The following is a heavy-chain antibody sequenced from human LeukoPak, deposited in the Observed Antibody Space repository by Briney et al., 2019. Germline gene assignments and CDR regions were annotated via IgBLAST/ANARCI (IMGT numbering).Heavy chain of an antibody. D-gene: IGHD5-24*01. CDR2: ISSSSSYI. J-gene: IGHJ4*02. V-gene: IGHV3-21*01. CDR3: AYREMAKDY. CDR1: GFTFSSYS. Sequence: GGPLRLSCAASGFTFSSYSMNWVRQAPGKGLEWVSSISSSSSYIYYADSVKRRFTISRDNAKNSLYLQMNSLRAEDTAVYYCAYREMAKDYWGQGTLVTVSS.